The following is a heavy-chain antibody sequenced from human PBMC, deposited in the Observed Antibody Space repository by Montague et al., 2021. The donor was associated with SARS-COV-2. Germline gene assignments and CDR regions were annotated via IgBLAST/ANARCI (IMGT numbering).Heavy chain of an antibody. Sequence: SLRLSCAASRFSFSSYRMAWVRQAPGKGPEWVATIDRDGYEVYYVDSVKGRFTISRDNARNSLYLQLTSLRGEDTAVYYCARGGRGTSYCWEYWGQGTLVNVCS. CDR1: RFSFSSYR. V-gene: IGHV3-7*01. J-gene: IGHJ4*02. D-gene: IGHD2-8*02. CDR3: ARGGRGTSYCWEY. CDR2: IDRDGYEV.